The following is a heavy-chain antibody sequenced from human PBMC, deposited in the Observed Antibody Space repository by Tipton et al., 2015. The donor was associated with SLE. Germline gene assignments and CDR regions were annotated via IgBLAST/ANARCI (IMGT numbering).Heavy chain of an antibody. D-gene: IGHD2-15*01. V-gene: IGHV3-48*03. CDR2: ISSSGSTI. CDR3: ARRPEGGYCSGGSCHYYFGY. Sequence: SLRLSCAASGFTFSSYEMNWVRQAPGKGLEWVSYISSSGSTIYYADSVKGRFTISRDNAKNSLYLQMNSLRAEDTAVYYCARRPEGGYCSGGSCHYYFGYWGQGTLVTVSS. CDR1: GFTFSSYE. J-gene: IGHJ4*02.